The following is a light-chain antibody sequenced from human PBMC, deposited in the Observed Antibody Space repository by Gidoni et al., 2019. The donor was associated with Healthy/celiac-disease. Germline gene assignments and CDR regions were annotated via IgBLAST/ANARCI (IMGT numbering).Light chain of an antibody. J-gene: IGKJ3*01. CDR2: GAS. Sequence: EIVLTQSPGALSLSPGERATLSCRASQSGSSSYLAWYQQKPGQAPRLLIYGASSRATGIPDRFSGSGSGTDFTLTISRLQPEDFAVYYCQQYGRSPFTFGPGTKVDIK. V-gene: IGKV3-20*01. CDR3: QQYGRSPFT. CDR1: QSGSSSY.